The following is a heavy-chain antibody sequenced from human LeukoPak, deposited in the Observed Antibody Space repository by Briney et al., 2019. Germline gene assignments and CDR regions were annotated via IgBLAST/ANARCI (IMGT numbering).Heavy chain of an antibody. Sequence: GGSLRLSCAASGFTFGSFWMHWVRQVPGKGLVWVSRIDPYETPTTTTYADSVRGRFTISRDNAKNTLYLQTNSLRVEDTAVYYCVKDHTGKEDKWGQGTLVTVSS. D-gene: IGHD1-1*01. CDR1: GFTFGSFW. CDR3: VKDHTGKEDK. CDR2: IDPYETPTTT. V-gene: IGHV3-74*03. J-gene: IGHJ4*02.